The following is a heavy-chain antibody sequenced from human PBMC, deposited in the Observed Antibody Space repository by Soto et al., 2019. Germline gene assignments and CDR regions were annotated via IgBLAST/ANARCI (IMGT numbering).Heavy chain of an antibody. CDR2: IRSKANSYAT. CDR1: GFTFSGSA. V-gene: IGHV3-73*01. CDR3: TTSSGWYWGYYYGMDV. D-gene: IGHD6-19*01. Sequence: GGSLRLSCAASGFTFSGSAMHWVRQASGKGLEWVGRIRSKANSYATAYAASVKGRFTISRYDSKYTAYLQMNSLKTEDTAVYYCTTSSGWYWGYYYGMDVWGQGTTVTVSS. J-gene: IGHJ6*02.